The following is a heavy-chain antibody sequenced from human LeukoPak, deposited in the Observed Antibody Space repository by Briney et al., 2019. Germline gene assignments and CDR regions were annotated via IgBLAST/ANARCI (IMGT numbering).Heavy chain of an antibody. V-gene: IGHV3-7*01. J-gene: IGHJ4*02. D-gene: IGHD1-26*01. Sequence: GGSLRLSCAATGFTFTKHWMSWVRQTKGKGLECVAKIREDGNEKHYVDSVKGRFTISRDNTKNSLFLQMNNLRVDDTAVYYCVRDYRGGWNDYWGQGTLVTVSS. CDR3: VRDYRGGWNDY. CDR1: GFTFTKHW. CDR2: IREDGNEK.